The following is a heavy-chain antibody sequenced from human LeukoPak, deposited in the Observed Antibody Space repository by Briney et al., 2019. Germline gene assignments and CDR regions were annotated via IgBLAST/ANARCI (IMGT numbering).Heavy chain of an antibody. V-gene: IGHV1-2*06. Sequence: GASVKVSCKASGYTFTGYYMHWVRQAPGQGLEWMGRINPNSGGTNYAQKFQGRVTMTRDTSISTAYMELSRLRSGDTAVYYCARVVSKGIGDFDYWGQGTLVTVSS. CDR1: GYTFTGYY. CDR3: ARVVSKGIGDFDY. J-gene: IGHJ4*02. CDR2: INPNSGGT. D-gene: IGHD3-22*01.